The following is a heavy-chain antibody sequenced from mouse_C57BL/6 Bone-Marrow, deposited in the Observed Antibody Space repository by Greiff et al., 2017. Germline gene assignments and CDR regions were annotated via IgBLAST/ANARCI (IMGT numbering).Heavy chain of an antibody. J-gene: IGHJ3*01. Sequence: QVQLQQSGPGLVAPSQSLSITCTVSGFSFTSYGVYWVRQPPGKGLEWLGVIWGGGSTNYNSALMSRLCISTDNSKSQVILRMNSLQTDDTAMYYGAKHGLRQAFAYWGQGTLVTVSA. CDR2: IWGGGST. CDR3: AKHGLRQAFAY. CDR1: GFSFTSYG. D-gene: IGHD2-4*01. V-gene: IGHV2-9*01.